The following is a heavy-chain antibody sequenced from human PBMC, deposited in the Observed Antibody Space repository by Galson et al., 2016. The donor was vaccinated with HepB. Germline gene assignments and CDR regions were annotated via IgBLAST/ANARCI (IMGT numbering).Heavy chain of an antibody. Sequence: SLRLSCAASGFSFSSSGMHWVRQAPGKGLEWVSIISYDGSDKYYADSVKGRSTISRDISKNMVYLQMHSLSAEDTAVYFCAKGDCGDSYGCIDYWGQGTLVTVSS. V-gene: IGHV3-30*18. CDR2: ISYDGSDK. CDR3: AKGDCGDSYGCIDY. J-gene: IGHJ4*02. CDR1: GFSFSSSG. D-gene: IGHD5-18*01.